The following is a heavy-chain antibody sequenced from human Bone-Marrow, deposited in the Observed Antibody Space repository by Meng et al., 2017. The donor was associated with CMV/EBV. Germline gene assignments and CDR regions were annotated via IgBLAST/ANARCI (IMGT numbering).Heavy chain of an antibody. CDR1: GFTFSSYK. J-gene: IGHJ4*02. CDR2: IASGGAI. Sequence: GESLKISCAASGFTFSSYKMNWVRQAPGKGPEWVSHIASGGAIYADSVKGRFTTSRDNAKNSLHLQMNSLRVEDTAVYYCARIGYSSSSLDYWGQGTLVTVSS. V-gene: IGHV3-69-1*01. D-gene: IGHD6-13*01. CDR3: ARIGYSSSSLDY.